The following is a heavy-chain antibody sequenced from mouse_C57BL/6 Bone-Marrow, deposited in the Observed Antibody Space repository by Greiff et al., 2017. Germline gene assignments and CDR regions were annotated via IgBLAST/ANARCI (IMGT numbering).Heavy chain of an antibody. CDR3: TSYGSFDY. J-gene: IGHJ2*01. D-gene: IGHD1-1*01. CDR1: GFNIKDDY. CDR2: IDPENGDT. Sequence: EVQRVESWAELVRPGASVKLSCTASGFNIKDDYMHWVKQRPEQGLEWIGWIDPENGDTESASKFQGKATITADTSSNTAYLQLSSLTSEDTAVYYCTSYGSFDYWGQGATLTVSS. V-gene: IGHV14-4*01.